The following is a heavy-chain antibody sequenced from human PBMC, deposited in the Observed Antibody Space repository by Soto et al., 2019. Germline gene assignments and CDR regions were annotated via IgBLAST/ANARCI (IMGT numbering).Heavy chain of an antibody. CDR1: GGSISNANYY. CDR2: IYYTGTT. V-gene: IGHV4-31*03. CDR3: ESASISRWVDRCCPEWFGH. Sequence: SETLSLTCTVSGGSISNANYYWSWIPHHPGKGLEWIGYIYYTGTTYYSPSLESRVAISVDTSQNQCTLKLGVVIAAVTAVYFCESASISRWVDRCCPEWFGHWGQGTLVTVSS. J-gene: IGHJ5*02. D-gene: IGHD3-22*01.